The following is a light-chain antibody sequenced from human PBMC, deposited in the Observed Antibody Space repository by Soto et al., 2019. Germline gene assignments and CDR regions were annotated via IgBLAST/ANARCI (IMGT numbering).Light chain of an antibody. V-gene: IGLV2-14*03. CDR1: SSDVGGFNY. CDR3: NSYTSSSTDV. Sequence: QSALTQPASVSGSPGQSITISCTGTSSDVGGFNYVSWYQQPPGKAPKLMIYDVTNRPSGVSYRFACSKSGNTASLTISGLYAEDEADYYCNSYTSSSTDVFGTGTKVTVL. CDR2: DVT. J-gene: IGLJ1*01.